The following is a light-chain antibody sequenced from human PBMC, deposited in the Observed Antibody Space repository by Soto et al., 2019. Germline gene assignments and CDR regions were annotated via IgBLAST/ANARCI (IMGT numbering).Light chain of an antibody. Sequence: QSALTQPASVSGSPGQSITISCTGTSSDVGGYNYVSWYQQHPGKAPKLMIYDVSNRPSGVSNRFSGSKSGNPASLTISGLQAEDEAYYYCSSYTSSSTYVFGTGTKLTVL. V-gene: IGLV2-14*01. CDR1: SSDVGGYNY. CDR2: DVS. CDR3: SSYTSSSTYV. J-gene: IGLJ1*01.